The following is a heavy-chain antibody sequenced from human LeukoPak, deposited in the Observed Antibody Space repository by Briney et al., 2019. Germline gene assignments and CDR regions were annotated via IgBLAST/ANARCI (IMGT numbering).Heavy chain of an antibody. J-gene: IGHJ4*02. CDR1: GYTFSTFT. CDR3: ARGPGHGHYFDY. Sequence: QAGGSLRLSCAASGYTFSTFTMNWVREAPGKGLEWILYISSSSDTKYHSPSVSGRFTISRDNDKNSLYVQMNSLRAEYGGVYYCARGPGHGHYFDYWGQGTLLTVSS. V-gene: IGHV3-48*01. D-gene: IGHD4-17*01. CDR2: ISSSSDTK.